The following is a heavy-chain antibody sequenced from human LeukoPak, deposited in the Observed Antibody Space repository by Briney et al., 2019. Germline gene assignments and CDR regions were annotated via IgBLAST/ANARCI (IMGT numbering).Heavy chain of an antibody. D-gene: IGHD2-15*01. CDR3: AKDPRYCSGGSCSELYYFDY. J-gene: IGHJ4*02. Sequence: GGSLRLSCAASGFTFSSYAMSWVRQAPGKGLEWVSAISGCGGSTYSSGSVKGRFTISRDNSKNTLYLQMNSLRAEDTAVYYCAKDPRYCSGGSCSELYYFDYWGRGTLVTVSS. CDR2: ISGCGGST. CDR1: GFTFSSYA. V-gene: IGHV3-23*01.